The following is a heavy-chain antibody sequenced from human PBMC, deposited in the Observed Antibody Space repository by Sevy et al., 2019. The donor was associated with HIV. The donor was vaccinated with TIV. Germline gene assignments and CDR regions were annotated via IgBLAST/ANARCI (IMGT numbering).Heavy chain of an antibody. CDR3: AKDRMYYYDSTGYFYYFDY. V-gene: IGHV3-23*01. CDR2: ISGSGGST. CDR1: GFTFSSYA. J-gene: IGHJ4*02. D-gene: IGHD3-22*01. Sequence: GGSLRLSCAASGFTFSSYAMSWVRQAPGKGLEWVSAISGSGGSTYYADSVKGRFTISRDNSKNTLYLQMNSLRAEDTAVYYCAKDRMYYYDSTGYFYYFDYWGQGTLVTVSS.